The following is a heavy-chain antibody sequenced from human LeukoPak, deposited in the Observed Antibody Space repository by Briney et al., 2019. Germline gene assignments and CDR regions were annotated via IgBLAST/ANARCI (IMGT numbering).Heavy chain of an antibody. J-gene: IGHJ3*02. D-gene: IGHD3-3*01. CDR1: GFTFSTYW. CDR3: ARRGLNYDFWSGQDAFDI. V-gene: IGHV4-34*01. CDR2: INHSGST. Sequence: GSLRLSCAASGFTFSTYWMSWVRQPPAKGLEWIGEINHSGSTNYNPSLKSRVTISVDTSKNQFSLKLSSVTAADTAVYYCARRGLNYDFWSGQDAFDIWGQGTMVTVSS.